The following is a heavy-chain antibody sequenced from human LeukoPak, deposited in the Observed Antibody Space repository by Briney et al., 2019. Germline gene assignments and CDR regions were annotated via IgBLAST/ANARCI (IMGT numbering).Heavy chain of an antibody. Sequence: GGSLRLPCAASGFTFSNAWMSWVRQAPGKGLEWVGRIKSKTDGGTTDYAAPVKGRFTISRDNSKNTLYLQMNSLRAEDTAVYYCAKVSVEVVVAATDFDYWGQGTLVTVSS. V-gene: IGHV3-15*01. CDR2: IKSKTDGGTT. CDR1: GFTFSNAW. J-gene: IGHJ4*02. CDR3: AKVSVEVVVAATDFDY. D-gene: IGHD2-15*01.